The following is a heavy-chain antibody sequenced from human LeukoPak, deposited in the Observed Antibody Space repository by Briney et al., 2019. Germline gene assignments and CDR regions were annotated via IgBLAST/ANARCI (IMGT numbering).Heavy chain of an antibody. J-gene: IGHJ6*02. CDR2: INPSGGST. CDR3: AREVTISYYYYYGMDV. CDR1: GYTFTSYY. D-gene: IGHD4-11*01. Sequence: ASVNVSCKASGYTFTSYYMHWVRQAPGQGLEWMGIINPSGGSTSYGQKFQGRVTMTRDTSTSTVYMELSSLRSEDTAVYYCAREVTISYYYYYGMDVWGQGTTVTVSS. V-gene: IGHV1-46*01.